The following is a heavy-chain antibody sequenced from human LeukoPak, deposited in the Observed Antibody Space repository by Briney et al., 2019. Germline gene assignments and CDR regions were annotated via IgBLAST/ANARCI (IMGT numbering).Heavy chain of an antibody. CDR3: ARAKARGYSGCDSAWFDP. V-gene: IGHV3-21*01. D-gene: IGHD5-12*01. CDR2: ISSSSSYI. Sequence: GGSLRLSCAASGFTFSSYSMNWVRQAPGKGLEWVSYISSSSSYIYYADSVKGRFTISRDNAKNSLYLQMTSLRAEDTAVYYCARAKARGYSGCDSAWFDPWGQGTLVTVSS. CDR1: GFTFSSYS. J-gene: IGHJ5*02.